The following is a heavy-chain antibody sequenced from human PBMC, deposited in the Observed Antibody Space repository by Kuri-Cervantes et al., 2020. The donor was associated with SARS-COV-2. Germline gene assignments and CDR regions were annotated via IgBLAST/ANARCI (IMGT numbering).Heavy chain of an antibody. D-gene: IGHD3-3*01. Sequence: GGSLRLSCAASGFTFSSYAMHWVRQAPGQGLEWMGWINPNSGGTNYAQKFQGWVTMTRDTSISTAYMELSRLRSDDTAVYYCARALTIFGVVTGLGYWGQGTLVTVSS. V-gene: IGHV1-2*04. CDR3: ARALTIFGVVTGLGY. CDR1: GFTFSSYA. CDR2: INPNSGGT. J-gene: IGHJ4*02.